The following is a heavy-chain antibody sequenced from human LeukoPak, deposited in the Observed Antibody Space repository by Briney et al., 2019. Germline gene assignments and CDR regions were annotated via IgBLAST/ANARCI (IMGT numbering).Heavy chain of an antibody. CDR3: AGAPYCDSSSCYTGHNWFDP. J-gene: IGHJ5*02. V-gene: IGHV1-2*02. CDR1: GYTFTDYY. Sequence: ASVKDSCEASGYTFTDYYTHWVRQPPGQGREGMGWINPNSGCTNYAQKLHGRPTLTRDTSISTAYMELRSLRSDDTAVYYCAGAPYCDSSSCYTGHNWFDPWGQGTPVTVSS. CDR2: INPNSGCT. D-gene: IGHD2-2*02.